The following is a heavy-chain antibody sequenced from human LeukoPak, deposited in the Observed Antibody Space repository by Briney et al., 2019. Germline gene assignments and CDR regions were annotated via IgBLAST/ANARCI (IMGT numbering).Heavy chain of an antibody. CDR2: IYYSGST. D-gene: IGHD3-10*01. V-gene: IGHV4-39*07. J-gene: IGHJ5*02. Sequence: PSETLSLTCTVSGGSISSSSYYWGWIRQPPGKGLEWIGSIYYSGSTYYNPSLKSRVTISVDTSKNQFSLKLSSVTAADAAVYYCARDSGPGNNWFDPWGQGTLVTVSS. CDR3: ARDSGPGNNWFDP. CDR1: GGSISSSSYY.